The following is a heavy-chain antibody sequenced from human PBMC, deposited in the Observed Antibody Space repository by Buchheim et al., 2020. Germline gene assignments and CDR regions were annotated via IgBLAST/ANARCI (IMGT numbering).Heavy chain of an antibody. V-gene: IGHV3-7*01. Sequence: VQLMESGGGLVQPGGSLRLSCVASGFTFSSYWMSWVRQAPGKGLEWVANIKQDGSEKYYLDSVKGRFTISRDNAKNSLYLEMNSLRAEDTAVYYCARRRPAANAWYFDLWGRGTL. D-gene: IGHD6-13*01. J-gene: IGHJ2*01. CDR3: ARRRPAANAWYFDL. CDR2: IKQDGSEK. CDR1: GFTFSSYW.